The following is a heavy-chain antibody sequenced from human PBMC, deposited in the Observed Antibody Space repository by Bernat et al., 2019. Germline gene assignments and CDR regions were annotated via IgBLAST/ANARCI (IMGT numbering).Heavy chain of an antibody. D-gene: IGHD3-10*01. CDR1: GGSFSGYY. J-gene: IGHJ4*02. CDR2: INHSGST. CDR3: ARARYYYGSGSRQRGYFDY. Sequence: QVQLQQWGAGLLKPSETLSLTCAVYGGSFSGYYWSWIRQPPGKGLEWIGEINHSGSTNYNPSPKSRVTISVDTSKNQFSLKLSSVSAADTAVYYCARARYYYGSGSRQRGYFDYWGQGTLVTVSS. V-gene: IGHV4-34*01.